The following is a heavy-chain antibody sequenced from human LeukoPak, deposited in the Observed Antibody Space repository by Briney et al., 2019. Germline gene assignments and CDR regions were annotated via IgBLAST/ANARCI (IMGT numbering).Heavy chain of an antibody. CDR1: GGSISSGTYY. J-gene: IGHJ4*02. CDR3: VSPRGFSYGYFDY. CDR2: IHYSGIT. Sequence: SETLSLTCTVSGGSISSGTYYWSWIRQYPGKGLEWIGYIHYSGITYYNPSLKGRVTISVDTSQNQFSLTLGSVSATDTAVYYCVSPRGFSYGYFDYWGQGTLVTVSS. V-gene: IGHV4-31*03. D-gene: IGHD5-18*01.